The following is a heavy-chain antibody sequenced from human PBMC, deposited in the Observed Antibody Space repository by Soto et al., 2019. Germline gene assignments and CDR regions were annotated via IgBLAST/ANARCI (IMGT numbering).Heavy chain of an antibody. Sequence: QVQLQESGPGLVKPSQTLSLTCAVSGGFITSGDYYWSWIRQPPGKGLEWIGHIYNSGSTYNNPPLKSRSPISVDTSNTQFSLNLSSMTAADTAVYYCARGPSGDKVDCWGQGILVTVSS. J-gene: IGHJ4*02. D-gene: IGHD7-27*01. CDR3: ARGPSGDKVDC. CDR1: GGFITSGDYY. CDR2: IYNSGST. V-gene: IGHV4-30-4*01.